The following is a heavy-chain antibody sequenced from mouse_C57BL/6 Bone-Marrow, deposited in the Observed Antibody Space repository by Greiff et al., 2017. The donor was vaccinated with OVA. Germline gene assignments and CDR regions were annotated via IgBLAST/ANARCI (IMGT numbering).Heavy chain of an antibody. Sequence: EVQGVESVAELVRPGASVKLSCTASGFNIKNTYMHWVKQRPEQGLEWIGRIDPANGNTKYAPKFQGKATITADTSSNTAYLQLSSLTSEDTAIYYCARKGHSSGDPPWFAYWGQGTLVTVSA. CDR3: ARKGHSSGDPPWFAY. CDR2: IDPANGNT. V-gene: IGHV14-3*01. J-gene: IGHJ3*01. CDR1: GFNIKNTY. D-gene: IGHD3-2*02.